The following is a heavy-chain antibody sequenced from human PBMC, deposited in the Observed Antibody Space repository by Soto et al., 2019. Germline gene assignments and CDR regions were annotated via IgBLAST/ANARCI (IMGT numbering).Heavy chain of an antibody. J-gene: IGHJ5*02. CDR3: AKAPKAALVWNWFDP. Sequence: GGSLRLSCAASGFTFSSYAMSWVRQAPGKGLEWVSAISGSGGSTYYADSVKGRFTISRDNSKNTLYLQMNSLRAEDTAVYYCAKAPKAALVWNWFDPWGQGTLVTVSS. CDR1: GFTFSSYA. D-gene: IGHD6-6*01. V-gene: IGHV3-23*01. CDR2: ISGSGGST.